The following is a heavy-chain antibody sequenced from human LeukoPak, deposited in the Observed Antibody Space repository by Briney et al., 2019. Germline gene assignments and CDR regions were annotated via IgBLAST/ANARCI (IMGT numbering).Heavy chain of an antibody. Sequence: GGSLRLSCAASGFTFSSSAMSWVRQAPGKGLEWVSNISGSGSGGSTYYADSVKGRFTISRDNSKNTPYLQMNSLRAEDTAVYYCARDLSVGSKPDLGFDYWGQGTLVTVSS. CDR2: ISGSGSGGST. V-gene: IGHV3-23*01. CDR3: ARDLSVGSKPDLGFDY. CDR1: GFTFSSSA. J-gene: IGHJ4*02. D-gene: IGHD1-26*01.